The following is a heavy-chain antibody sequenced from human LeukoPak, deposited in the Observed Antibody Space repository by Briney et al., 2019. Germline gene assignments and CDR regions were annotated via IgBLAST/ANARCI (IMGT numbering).Heavy chain of an antibody. V-gene: IGHV4-34*01. D-gene: IGHD5-18*01. CDR1: GGSFSGYY. Sequence: ASETLSLTCAVYGGSFSGYYWSWIRQPPGKGLEWIGEINHSGSTNYNPSLKSRVTISVDTSKNQFSLKLSSVTAADTAVYYCARGSPHNSYGRYYYYYYMDVWGKGTTVTISS. CDR3: ARGSPHNSYGRYYYYYYMDV. CDR2: INHSGST. J-gene: IGHJ6*03.